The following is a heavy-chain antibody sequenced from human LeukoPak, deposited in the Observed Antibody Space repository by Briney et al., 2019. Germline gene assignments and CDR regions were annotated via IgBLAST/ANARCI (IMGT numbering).Heavy chain of an antibody. J-gene: IGHJ6*02. Sequence: GESLKISCKGSVDSFNTKWIAWVRQMPGKGLEWMGIIYPGDSDARYSPSFQGQVTISVDKSIRTAYLQWSSLKASDTAMYYCARRSRSDSTPRYGMDVWGQGTTVTVSS. V-gene: IGHV5-51*01. CDR3: ARRSRSDSTPRYGMDV. CDR2: IYPGDSDA. D-gene: IGHD2-21*01. CDR1: VDSFNTKW.